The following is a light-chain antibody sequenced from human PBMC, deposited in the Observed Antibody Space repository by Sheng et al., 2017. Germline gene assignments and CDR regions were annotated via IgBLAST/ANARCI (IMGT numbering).Light chain of an antibody. V-gene: IGKV1-8*01. J-gene: IGKJ4*01. CDR2: DAS. CDR1: QGISRY. Sequence: AIRLTQSPSSLSASTGDRVSLTCRASQGISRYLAWYQQELGKAPKLLIYDASTLQKGVPSRFSGSGSGTDFTLTISSLQSEDFATYYCQQYYSFPLTFGGGTNVEIK. CDR3: QQYYSFPLT.